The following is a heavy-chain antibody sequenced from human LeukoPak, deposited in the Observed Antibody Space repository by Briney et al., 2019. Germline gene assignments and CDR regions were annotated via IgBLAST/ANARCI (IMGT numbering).Heavy chain of an antibody. Sequence: GGSLRLSCTASGFTFSSYSMNWVRQAPGKGLEWVSSISSSSSYIYYADSVKGRFTISRDNAKNSLYLQMNSLRAEDTAVYYCARDDLTGGDAFDIWGQGTMVTVSS. CDR1: GFTFSSYS. V-gene: IGHV3-21*01. CDR3: ARDDLTGGDAFDI. J-gene: IGHJ3*02. CDR2: ISSSSSYI. D-gene: IGHD2-8*02.